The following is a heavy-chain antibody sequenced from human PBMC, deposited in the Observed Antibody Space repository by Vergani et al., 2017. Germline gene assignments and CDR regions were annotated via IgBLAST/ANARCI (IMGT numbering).Heavy chain of an antibody. CDR2: INNDGHT. D-gene: IGHD3-10*01. CDR1: GESFSSFY. CDR3: AVRPRVNLVGGEIVTKRTFDY. V-gene: IGHV4-34*02. J-gene: IGHJ4*02. Sequence: QVQLQQWGAGVVKPSGTLSLTCAVFGESFSSFYWSWIRQPPGKGLECIGEINNDGHTNYNPSLESRVTVSIDTAKNQFSLNLMSVTAADTAMYYCAVRPRVNLVGGEIVTKRTFDYWSQGSLVTVSS.